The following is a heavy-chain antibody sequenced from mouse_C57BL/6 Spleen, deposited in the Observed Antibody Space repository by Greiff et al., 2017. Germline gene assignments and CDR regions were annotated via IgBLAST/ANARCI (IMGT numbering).Heavy chain of an antibody. J-gene: IGHJ4*01. Sequence: QVQLQQSGPGLVAPSQSLSITCTVSGFSLTSYGVHWVRQPPGKGLEWLVVIWSDGSTTYNSALKSRLSISKDNSKSQVFLKMNSLQTDDTAMYYCARHGYSNLYYAMDYWGQGTSVTVSS. CDR3: ARHGYSNLYYAMDY. D-gene: IGHD2-5*01. CDR2: IWSDGST. V-gene: IGHV2-6-1*01. CDR1: GFSLTSYG.